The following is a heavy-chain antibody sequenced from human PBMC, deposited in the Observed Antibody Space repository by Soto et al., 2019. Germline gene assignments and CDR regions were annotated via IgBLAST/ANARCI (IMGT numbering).Heavy chain of an antibody. Sequence: AVSGGSISSGGYSWSWIRQPPGKGLEWIGYIYHSGSTYYNPSLKSRVTISVDRSKNQFSLKLSSVTAADTAVYYCARVKTPTRYCSGGSCYDWFDPWGQGTLVNV. J-gene: IGHJ5*02. V-gene: IGHV4-30-2*01. CDR3: ARVKTPTRYCSGGSCYDWFDP. CDR2: IYHSGST. D-gene: IGHD2-15*01. CDR1: GGSISSGGYS.